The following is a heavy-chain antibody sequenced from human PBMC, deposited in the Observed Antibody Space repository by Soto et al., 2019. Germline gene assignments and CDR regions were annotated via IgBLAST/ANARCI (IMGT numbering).Heavy chain of an antibody. Sequence: QVQLVESGGGVVQPGRSLRLSCAASGFTFSSYAMHWVRQAPGKGLEWVAVTWYDGSNKHYADPVKGRFTISRDNSKNTLYLQMNSLRAEDTAVYYCASGDDAFDIWGQGTMVTVSS. V-gene: IGHV3-33*01. CDR2: TWYDGSNK. CDR1: GFTFSSYA. J-gene: IGHJ3*02. D-gene: IGHD7-27*01. CDR3: ASGDDAFDI.